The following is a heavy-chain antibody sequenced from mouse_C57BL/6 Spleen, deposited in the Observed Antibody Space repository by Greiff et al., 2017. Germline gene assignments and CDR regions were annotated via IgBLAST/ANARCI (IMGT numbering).Heavy chain of an antibody. J-gene: IGHJ3*01. CDR3: ARSEGSSYDWFAY. CDR1: GYTFTSYT. V-gene: IGHV1-4*01. D-gene: IGHD1-1*01. CDR2: INPSSGYT. Sequence: QVQLQQSGAELARPGASVKMSCKASGYTFTSYTMHWVKQRPGQGLEWIGYINPSSGYTKYNQKFKDKATLTADKSSSTAYMQLSSLTSEDSAVYYCARSEGSSYDWFAYWGQGTLVTVSA.